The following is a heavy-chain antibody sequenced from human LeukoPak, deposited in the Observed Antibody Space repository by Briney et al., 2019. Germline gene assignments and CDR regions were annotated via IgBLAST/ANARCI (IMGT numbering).Heavy chain of an antibody. Sequence: ASVKVSCKASGYTFTAYYMHWVRQAPGQGLEWMGWINPNSGDTKIAQKFQGRVTMTRGTSISTAYMELSSLTSDDTAVYYCARGPNYYDSSGFHYRDWGQGTLVTVSS. D-gene: IGHD3-22*01. CDR2: INPNSGDT. J-gene: IGHJ4*02. CDR1: GYTFTAYY. CDR3: ARGPNYYDSSGFHYRD. V-gene: IGHV1-2*02.